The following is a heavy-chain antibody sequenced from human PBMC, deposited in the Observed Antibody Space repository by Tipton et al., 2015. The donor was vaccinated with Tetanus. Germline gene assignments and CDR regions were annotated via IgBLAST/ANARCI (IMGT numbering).Heavy chain of an antibody. CDR3: ARSHVFRLTLFGEEIPRSGRFDP. D-gene: IGHD3-3*01. V-gene: IGHV4-31*03. CDR2: IYYSGDT. CDR1: GDSISSGGHY. J-gene: IGHJ5*02. Sequence: TLSLTCSVSGDSISSGGHYWGWIRQHPGKGLEWIGNIYYSGDTDYNPSLQSRATISLDTAKNHFSLRLNSVTAADTAVYYCARSHVFRLTLFGEEIPRSGRFDPWGQGTLVTVSS.